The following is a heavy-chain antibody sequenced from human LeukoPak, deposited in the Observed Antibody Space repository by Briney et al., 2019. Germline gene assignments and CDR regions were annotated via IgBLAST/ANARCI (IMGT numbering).Heavy chain of an antibody. CDR2: INPSGGST. Sequence: GSVKVSCKASGYTFTSYYIHWVRQAPGQGLEWMGIINPSGGSTTYAQKFQGRVAMTRDTSTSRVYMEVSSLRSEDTAVYYCASPGATSYWGQGTLVTVSS. CDR3: ASPGATSY. J-gene: IGHJ4*02. CDR1: GYTFTSYY. D-gene: IGHD1-26*01. V-gene: IGHV1-46*01.